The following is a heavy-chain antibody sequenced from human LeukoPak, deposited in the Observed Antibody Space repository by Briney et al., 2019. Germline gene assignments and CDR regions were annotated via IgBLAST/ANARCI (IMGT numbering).Heavy chain of an antibody. V-gene: IGHV1-2*02. J-gene: IGHJ4*02. CDR1: GYTFTGYY. D-gene: IGHD4-17*01. CDR2: INPNSGGT. CDR3: ARWNDYGDYGLDY. Sequence: ASVKVSCKXSGYTFTGYYMHWVRQAPGQGLEWMGWINPNSGGTNYAQKFQGRVTMTRDTSISTAYMELSRLRSDDTAVYYCARWNDYGDYGLDYWGQGTLVTVSS.